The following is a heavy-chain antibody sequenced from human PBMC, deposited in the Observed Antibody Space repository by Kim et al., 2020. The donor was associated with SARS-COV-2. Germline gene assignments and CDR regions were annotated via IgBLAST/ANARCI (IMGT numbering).Heavy chain of an antibody. CDR1: GGSFSGYY. Sequence: SETLSLTCAVYGGSFSGYYWSWIRQPPGKGLEWIGEINHSGSTNYNPSLKSRVTISVDTSKNQFSLKLSSVTAADTAVYYCARGRRGRNGSGNLFDYWGQGTLVTVSS. CDR2: INHSGST. CDR3: ARGRRGRNGSGNLFDY. J-gene: IGHJ4*02. D-gene: IGHD3-10*01. V-gene: IGHV4-34*01.